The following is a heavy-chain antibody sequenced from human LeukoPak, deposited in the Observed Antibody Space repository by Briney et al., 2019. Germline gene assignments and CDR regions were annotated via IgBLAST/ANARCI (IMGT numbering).Heavy chain of an antibody. J-gene: IGHJ6*04. Sequence: GGSLRLSCAASGYTFSSYGIHWVRQAPGKGLEWEAVISYDGSNKYYADSVKGRFTISRDNSKNTLYLQMNRLRADDTAVYYCAKVSVTTLMDVWGKGTTVTVSS. D-gene: IGHD4-17*01. V-gene: IGHV3-30*18. CDR1: GYTFSSYG. CDR2: ISYDGSNK. CDR3: AKVSVTTLMDV.